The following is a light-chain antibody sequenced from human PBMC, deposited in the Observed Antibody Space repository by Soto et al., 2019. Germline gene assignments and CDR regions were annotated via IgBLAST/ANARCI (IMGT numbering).Light chain of an antibody. Sequence: EVVLTQSPATLSLSPGERATLSCRASQNVRTFLDWYQQKPGQAPRLLIYGASNRATGIPARFSGSGSGTDFILTISRLEPEDFAVYYCQQYGSSPLTFGGGTKVEIK. V-gene: IGKV3-11*01. CDR3: QQYGSSPLT. CDR1: QNVRTF. CDR2: GAS. J-gene: IGKJ4*01.